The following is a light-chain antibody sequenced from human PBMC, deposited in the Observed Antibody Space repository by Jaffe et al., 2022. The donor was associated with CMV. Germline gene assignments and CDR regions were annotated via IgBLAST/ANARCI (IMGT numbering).Light chain of an antibody. Sequence: QSVLTQPPSVSAAPGQKVTISCSGSRSNIGNNYVSWYQQLPGTAPKLLIYDNNKRPSGIPDRFSGSKSGTSATLGITGLQTGDEADYYCGTWDSSLSYAVFGGGTQLTVL. CDR1: RSNIGNNY. CDR2: DNN. CDR3: GTWDSSLSYAV. V-gene: IGLV1-51*01. J-gene: IGLJ7*01.